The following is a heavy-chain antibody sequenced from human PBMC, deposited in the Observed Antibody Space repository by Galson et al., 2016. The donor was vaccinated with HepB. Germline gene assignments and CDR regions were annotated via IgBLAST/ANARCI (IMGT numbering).Heavy chain of an antibody. CDR1: GFTVSSNY. CDR3: ARDLGALGP. CDR2: INSGGGT. D-gene: IGHD3-16*01. V-gene: IGHV3-66*01. Sequence: SLRLSCAASGFTVSSNYMSWVRQAPGKGLEWVSVINSGGGTYYADSVKGRFTISSDSSKNTLYLQMNSLRAEDTAVYYCARDLGALGPWGQGTLVTVSS. J-gene: IGHJ5*02.